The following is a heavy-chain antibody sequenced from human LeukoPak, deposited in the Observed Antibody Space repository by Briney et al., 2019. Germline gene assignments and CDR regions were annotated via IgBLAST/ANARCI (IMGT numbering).Heavy chain of an antibody. CDR2: IYYTGVT. D-gene: IGHD4-23*01. V-gene: IGHV4-39*07. Sequence: KPSETLSLTCTVSGGNIITSGHYWGWIRQPPGKGLEWIGSIYYTGVTSANLFFRSRMSISVDTSKNQFSLNLTSVTAADAAVYYCARERSSSGGHSWFDPWGQGTLVTVSS. CDR1: GGNIITSGHY. J-gene: IGHJ5*02. CDR3: ARERSSSGGHSWFDP.